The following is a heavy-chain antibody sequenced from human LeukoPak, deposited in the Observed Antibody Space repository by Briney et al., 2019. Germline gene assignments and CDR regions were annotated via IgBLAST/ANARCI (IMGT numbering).Heavy chain of an antibody. D-gene: IGHD2-2*02. CDR2: IKQDGGEK. V-gene: IGHV3-7*01. J-gene: IGHJ6*02. CDR3: ARIYCSSTSCYTGYYGMDV. CDR1: GFTFSSYW. Sequence: QAGGSLRLSCAASGFTFSSYWMSWVRQAPGKGLEWVANIKQDGGEKYYVDSVKGRFTISRDNAKNSLYLQMNSLRAEDTAVYYCARIYCSSTSCYTGYYGMDVWGQGTTVTVSS.